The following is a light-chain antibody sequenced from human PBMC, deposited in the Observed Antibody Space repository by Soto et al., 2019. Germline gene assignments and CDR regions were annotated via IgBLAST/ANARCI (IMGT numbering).Light chain of an antibody. CDR1: QSVSSD. Sequence: EIVMTQSPATLSVSPGERATLSCRASQSVSSDLAWYQQKPGQAPRLFIYGASTRATGIPARFSGSGSGTEFTLTISSLQSEDFAVYYCQQYETFSGTFGPGTKVEI. CDR2: GAS. CDR3: QQYETFSGT. J-gene: IGKJ1*01. V-gene: IGKV3-15*01.